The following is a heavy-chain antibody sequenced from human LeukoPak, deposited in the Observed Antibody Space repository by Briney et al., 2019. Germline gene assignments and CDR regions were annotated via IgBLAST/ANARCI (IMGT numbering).Heavy chain of an antibody. D-gene: IGHD2-15*01. CDR1: GGSFSGYY. J-gene: IGHJ4*02. CDR2: IYYSGST. Sequence: PSETLSLTCAVYGGSFSGYYWSWIRQPPGKGLEWIGYIYYSGSTNYNPSLKSRVTISVDTSKNQFSLNLTSVTAADTAVYYCARHVSVHYSSFDYWGRGTLVTVSS. CDR3: ARHVSVHYSSFDY. V-gene: IGHV4-59*08.